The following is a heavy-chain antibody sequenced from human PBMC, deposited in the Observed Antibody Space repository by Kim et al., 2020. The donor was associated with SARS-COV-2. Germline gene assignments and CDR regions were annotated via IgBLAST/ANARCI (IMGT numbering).Heavy chain of an antibody. CDR1: GFTFSSYS. Sequence: GGSLRLSCAASGFTFSSYSMSWVRRAPGKGLEWVSAITRSGGDSYYADSVRGRFTLSRDNARDTLFLQMDSLRADDTAIYYCARHSEYNIPHDAFDIWGQETVVTVST. J-gene: IGHJ3*02. CDR2: ITRSGGDS. D-gene: IGHD1-20*01. V-gene: IGHV3-23*01. CDR3: ARHSEYNIPHDAFDI.